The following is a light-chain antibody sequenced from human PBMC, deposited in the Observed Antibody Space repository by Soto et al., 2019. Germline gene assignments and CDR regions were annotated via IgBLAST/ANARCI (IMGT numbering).Light chain of an antibody. J-gene: IGLJ1*01. CDR1: SSYVGGYNY. CDR2: DVT. V-gene: IGLV2-14*01. CDR3: NSYTSSSLYA. Sequence: PNEPAAGSGCRCQSMTIPYHGNSSYVGGYNYVSWYQQHPGKAPKVMIYDVTNRPSGVSNRFSGSKSGNTASLTISGLQAEDEADYYCNSYTSSSLYAFGTGTKVTVL.